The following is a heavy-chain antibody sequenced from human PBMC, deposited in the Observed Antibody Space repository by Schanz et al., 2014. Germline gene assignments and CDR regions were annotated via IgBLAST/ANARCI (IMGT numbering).Heavy chain of an antibody. CDR2: ISPYNGNT. V-gene: IGHV1-18*04. D-gene: IGHD3-10*01. CDR1: GYTFTNFF. J-gene: IGHJ4*02. CDR3: ARDYFGSESHYVFDH. Sequence: QVQLVQSGAEVKKPGASVKVSCKASGYTFTNFFLHWVRQAPGQGLEWMGWISPYNGNTNYAPKVQGRVTVTTDTSTSAVYMELRSLTSDDTAVYFCARDYFGSESHYVFDHWGQGTLVTVSS.